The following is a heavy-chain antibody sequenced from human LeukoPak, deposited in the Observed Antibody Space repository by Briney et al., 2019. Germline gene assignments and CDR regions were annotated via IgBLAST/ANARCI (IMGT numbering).Heavy chain of an antibody. D-gene: IGHD1-26*01. J-gene: IGHJ4*02. CDR2: IYHSGST. CDR1: GGSISSGDYY. V-gene: IGHV4-30-2*01. Sequence: SETLSLTCTVSGGSISSGDYYWSWIRQPPGKGLEWIGYIYHSGSTYYNPSLKSRVTISVDRSKNQFSLKLSSVTAADTAVYYCARVKVGATPTFDYWGQGTLVTVSS. CDR3: ARVKVGATPTFDY.